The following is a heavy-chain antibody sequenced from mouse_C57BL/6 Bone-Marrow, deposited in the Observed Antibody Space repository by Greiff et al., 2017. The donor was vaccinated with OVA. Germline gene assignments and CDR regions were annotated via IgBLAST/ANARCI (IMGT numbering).Heavy chain of an antibody. CDR1: GYAFSSSW. CDR3: ARHEDGYYASCFDC. D-gene: IGHD2-3*01. J-gene: IGHJ2*01. CDR2: IYPGDGDT. Sequence: VQLQQSGPELVKPGASVKISCKASGYAFSSSWMNWVKQRPGQGLEWIGRIYPGDGDTNYNGKFKGKATLTADKSSSTAYMQLSSLTSEDSAVYFCARHEDGYYASCFDCWGQGTTLTVSS. V-gene: IGHV1-82*01.